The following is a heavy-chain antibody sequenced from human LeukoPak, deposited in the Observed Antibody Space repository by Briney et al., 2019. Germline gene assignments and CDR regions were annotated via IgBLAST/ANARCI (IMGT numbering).Heavy chain of an antibody. D-gene: IGHD1-7*01. CDR3: ARAGSFWHYVY. Sequence: GGSLRLSCAASGFTFSGFWMSWVRQTPGKGLEWVANIKQDGSEKYYVDSVKGRFTISRDNAKNSLSLQMNGLRVEDTAVYYCARAGSFWHYVYWGQGTLVTVSS. V-gene: IGHV3-7*01. CDR1: GFTFSGFW. CDR2: IKQDGSEK. J-gene: IGHJ4*02.